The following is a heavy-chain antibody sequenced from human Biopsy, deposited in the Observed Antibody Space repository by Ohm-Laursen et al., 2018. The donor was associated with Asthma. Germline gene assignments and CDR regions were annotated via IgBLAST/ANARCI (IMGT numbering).Heavy chain of an antibody. CDR2: IMAVFGTT. Sequence: SVKVSCKASGGMFGNYAISWVRQAPGLGLEWMGGIMAVFGTTNYAQKFQGRVTITADESTSTAYMEVTSLRSEDTAIYYCARCQVGYSSGWSLLLKKIYYSGMDVWGQGTAVTVSS. J-gene: IGHJ6*02. CDR1: GGMFGNYA. V-gene: IGHV1-69*13. D-gene: IGHD6-19*01. CDR3: ARCQVGYSSGWSLLLKKIYYSGMDV.